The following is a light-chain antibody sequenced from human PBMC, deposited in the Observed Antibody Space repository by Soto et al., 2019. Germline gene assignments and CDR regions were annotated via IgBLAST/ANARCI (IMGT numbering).Light chain of an antibody. V-gene: IGLV2-14*01. CDR2: DVS. CDR3: SSYISSSTLVV. Sequence: QSVLTQPASVSGSPGQSITISCTGTSSDVGGYNYVSWYQQHPGKAPKLMIYDVSNRPSGVSYRFSASKSGNTASLTISGLQAEDEANYYCSSYISSSTLVVFGGGTQLTVL. J-gene: IGLJ7*01. CDR1: SSDVGGYNY.